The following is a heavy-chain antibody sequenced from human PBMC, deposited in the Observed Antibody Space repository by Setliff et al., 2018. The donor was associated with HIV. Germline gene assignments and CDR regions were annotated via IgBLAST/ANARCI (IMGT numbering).Heavy chain of an antibody. J-gene: IGHJ6*02. CDR1: RFTLRSYA. Sequence: GGSLRLSCAARRFTLRSYAMTWVRQAPGKGLEWVSAISGSGIGSYYPDSVKGRFTISRDNSKNTLYLQMNSLRAEDTAVYYCAKETGYCSGGSCLGGMDVWGQGTTVTVSS. CDR2: ISGSGIGS. V-gene: IGHV3-23*01. CDR3: AKETGYCSGGSCLGGMDV. D-gene: IGHD2-15*01.